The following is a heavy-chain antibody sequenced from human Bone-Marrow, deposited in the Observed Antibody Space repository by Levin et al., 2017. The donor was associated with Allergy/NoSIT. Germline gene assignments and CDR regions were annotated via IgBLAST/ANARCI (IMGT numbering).Heavy chain of an antibody. D-gene: IGHD3/OR15-3a*01. CDR3: ASLDLYYFDY. Sequence: LSLTCAASGFTFSSYWMSWVRQAPGKGLEWVANIKEDGSETYYVESVRGRFTISRDNAKNSLYLQMNSLRPEDTAMYYCASLDLYYFDYWGQGALVTVSS. CDR2: IKEDGSET. V-gene: IGHV3-7*01. CDR1: GFTFSSYW. J-gene: IGHJ4*02.